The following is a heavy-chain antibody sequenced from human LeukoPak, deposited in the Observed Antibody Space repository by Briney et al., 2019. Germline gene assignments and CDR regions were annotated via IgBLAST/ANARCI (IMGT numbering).Heavy chain of an antibody. CDR1: GFTVSSNY. Sequence: PGGSLRLSCAASGFTVSSNYMSWVRQAPGKGLEWVSVIYSGGSTYYADSVKGRFTISRDNSKNTLYLQMNSLRAEDTAVYCCARDSDYGDYYYYGMDVWGQGTTVTVSS. J-gene: IGHJ6*02. CDR2: IYSGGST. V-gene: IGHV3-53*01. D-gene: IGHD4-17*01. CDR3: ARDSDYGDYYYYGMDV.